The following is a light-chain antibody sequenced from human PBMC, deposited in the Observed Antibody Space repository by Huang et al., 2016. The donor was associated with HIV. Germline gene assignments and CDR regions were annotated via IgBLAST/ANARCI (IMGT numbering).Light chain of an antibody. CDR2: GAS. Sequence: EIVMTQPPATLSVSPGERATLSCRASQSVSSNLAWYPQKPGQAPRLLIYGASTRATGIPARFSGSGSGTEFTLTISSLQSEDFAVYYCQQYNNWPPLITFGQGTRLEIK. V-gene: IGKV3-15*01. CDR3: QQYNNWPPLIT. CDR1: QSVSSN. J-gene: IGKJ5*01.